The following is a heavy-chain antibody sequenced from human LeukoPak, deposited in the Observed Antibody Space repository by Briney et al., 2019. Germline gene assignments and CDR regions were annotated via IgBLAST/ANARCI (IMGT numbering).Heavy chain of an antibody. Sequence: SETLSLTCTVSGGSVSSGSYYWGWIRQPPGKGLEWIGSIYYSGSTYYNPSLKSRVTISVDTSKNQFSLKLSSVTAADTAVYYCARPRGYSSGWSVYFDYWGQGTLVTVSS. J-gene: IGHJ4*02. CDR1: GGSVSSGSYY. V-gene: IGHV4-39*01. CDR3: ARPRGYSSGWSVYFDY. D-gene: IGHD6-19*01. CDR2: IYYSGST.